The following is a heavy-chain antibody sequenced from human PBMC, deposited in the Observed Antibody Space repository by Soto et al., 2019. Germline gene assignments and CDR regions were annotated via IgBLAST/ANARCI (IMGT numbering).Heavy chain of an antibody. V-gene: IGHV3-49*03. D-gene: IGHD1-26*01. CDR2: LRSNGYGATT. CDR3: GRDVGTIWPISFDL. Sequence: GGSLXLSXXASXXXXXXXXXXXXXQXPGXGLEWVXXLRSNGYGATTKYAASVKGRFTISRDDSRDIAYLEMTSLETEDTAVYYCGRDVGTIWPISFDLWGQGTMVTVSS. J-gene: IGHJ3*01. CDR1: XXXXXXXX.